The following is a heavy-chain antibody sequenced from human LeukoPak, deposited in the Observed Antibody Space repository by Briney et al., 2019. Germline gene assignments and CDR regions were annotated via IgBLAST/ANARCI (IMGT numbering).Heavy chain of an antibody. D-gene: IGHD6-13*01. J-gene: IGHJ4*02. V-gene: IGHV4-34*01. CDR2: INHSGST. CDR3: ARVGLYSSSWLTAVYYFDY. CDR1: GGSFSGYY. Sequence: SETLSLTCAVYGGSFSGYYWSWIRQPPGKGLEWIGEINHSGSTNYNPSLKSRVTISVDTSKNQFSLKLSSVTAADTAVYYCARVGLYSSSWLTAVYYFDYWGQGTLVTVSS.